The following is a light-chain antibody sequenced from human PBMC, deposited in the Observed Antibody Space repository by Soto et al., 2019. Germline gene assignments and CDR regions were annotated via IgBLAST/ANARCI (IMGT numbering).Light chain of an antibody. J-gene: IGKJ1*01. CDR2: HAS. CDR1: QSVSNN. Sequence: EVVMTQSPATLSVSPGERATLSCRASQSVSNNLAWFQQKPGQAPRLLIYHASTRATGIPARFSGSGSGTEFTLIISSLQSEDFAVYYCQQYNNWWTFGQGTKVDNK. CDR3: QQYNNWWT. V-gene: IGKV3-15*01.